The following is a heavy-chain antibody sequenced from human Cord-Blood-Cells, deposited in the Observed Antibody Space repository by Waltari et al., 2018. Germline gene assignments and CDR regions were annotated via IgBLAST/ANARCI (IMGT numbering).Heavy chain of an antibody. CDR1: GYTFTGYY. V-gene: IGHV1-2*04. CDR3: ARAYSSGYYYFAFDI. J-gene: IGHJ3*02. D-gene: IGHD3-22*01. Sequence: QVQLVQSGAEVKKPGASVKVSCKASGYTFTGYYMHWVRQAPGQGLEWMGWINPNSGGTNYAQKFQGWVTMTRDTSISTAYMELSRLRSDDTAVYYCARAYSSGYYYFAFDIWGQGTMVTVSS. CDR2: INPNSGGT.